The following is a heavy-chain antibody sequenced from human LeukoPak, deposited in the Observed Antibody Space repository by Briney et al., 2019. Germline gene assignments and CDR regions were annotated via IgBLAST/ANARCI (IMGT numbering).Heavy chain of an antibody. D-gene: IGHD1-1*01. Sequence: GGSLRLSCAASGFTFSNAWMSWVRQAPGKGLEWVGRFKRKTDGGKTDYAAPGKGRFTISRDDSKNTLDLQMNSLKTEDTGVYYCTTGTGRSDFDYWGQGTLVTVSS. CDR3: TTGTGRSDFDY. CDR1: GFTFSNAW. J-gene: IGHJ4*02. CDR2: FKRKTDGGKT. V-gene: IGHV3-15*01.